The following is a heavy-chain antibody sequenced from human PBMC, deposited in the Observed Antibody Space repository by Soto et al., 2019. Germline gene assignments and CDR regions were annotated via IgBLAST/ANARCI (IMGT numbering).Heavy chain of an antibody. CDR1: GGSFNGQY. V-gene: IGHV4-34*01. Sequence: PSETLSLTCAVYGGSFNGQYWSWIRQPPGKGLEWIGEINHSGSINYNPSLESRVTISVDRSKNQFSLKLSSVTAADTAVYYCARAGGLGAVAVDYWGQGTLVTVSS. D-gene: IGHD6-19*01. CDR2: INHSGSI. CDR3: ARAGGLGAVAVDY. J-gene: IGHJ4*02.